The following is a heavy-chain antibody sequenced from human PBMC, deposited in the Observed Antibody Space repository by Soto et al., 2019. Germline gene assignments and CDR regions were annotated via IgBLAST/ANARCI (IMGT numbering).Heavy chain of an antibody. CDR1: GFTFGSYA. V-gene: IGHV3-23*01. Sequence: GSLRRSWEGSGFTFGSYAMSWVRQAPGKGLEWVSLIRGAGGSTSYADSVKGRFIISRDNSKSTLYLQMNSLRPEDTATYYCAGDYYDFWSGFLDYWGQGP. D-gene: IGHD3-3*01. J-gene: IGHJ4*02. CDR2: IRGAGGST. CDR3: AGDYYDFWSGFLDY.